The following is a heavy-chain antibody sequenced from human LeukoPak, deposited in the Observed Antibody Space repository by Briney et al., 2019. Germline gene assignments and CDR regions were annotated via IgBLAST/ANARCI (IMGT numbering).Heavy chain of an antibody. V-gene: IGHV5-51*01. J-gene: IGHJ4*02. CDR3: ARLPYMYYDFWSGYLDY. CDR2: IYPVDSDT. CDR1: GYSFTSYW. Sequence: AGESLKISCKGSGYSFTSYWSGWVRQIPGKGLEWMGIIYPVDSDTKYSPSFQGQVTISADKSISTAYLQWSSLKASDTAMYYCARLPYMYYDFWSGYLDYWGQGTLATVSS. D-gene: IGHD3-3*01.